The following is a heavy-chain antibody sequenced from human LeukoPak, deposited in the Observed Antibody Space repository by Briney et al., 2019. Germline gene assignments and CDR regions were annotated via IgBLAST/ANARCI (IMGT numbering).Heavy chain of an antibody. CDR1: GFTFSSYS. CDR3: ARGSSGYSYDLDY. J-gene: IGHJ4*02. CDR2: ISSSSSYI. Sequence: GGSLRLSCAASGFTFSSYSMNWVRQAPGKGLEWVSSISSSSSYIYYADSVKGRFTISRDNAKNSLYLQMNSLRAEDTAVYYCARGSSGYSYDLDYWGQGTLVTVSS. V-gene: IGHV3-21*01. D-gene: IGHD3-22*01.